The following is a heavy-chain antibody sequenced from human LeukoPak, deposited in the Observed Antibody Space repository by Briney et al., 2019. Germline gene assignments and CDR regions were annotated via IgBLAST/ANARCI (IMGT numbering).Heavy chain of an antibody. Sequence: PGGSLRLSCAASGFTFSSYWMNWVRQAPGKRLEWVSLSDSSTYYADSVRGRFTISRDNSKNTLYLQMNSLRVEDTAVYYCASQGSSGWYQGGFDYWGQGTLVTVSS. CDR1: GFTFSSYW. CDR3: ASQGSSGWYQGGFDY. CDR2: SDSST. V-gene: IGHV3-66*04. J-gene: IGHJ4*02. D-gene: IGHD6-19*01.